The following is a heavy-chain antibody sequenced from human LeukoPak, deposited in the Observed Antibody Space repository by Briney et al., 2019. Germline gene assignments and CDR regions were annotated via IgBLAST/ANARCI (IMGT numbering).Heavy chain of an antibody. Sequence: PSQTLSLTCTVSGGSISSGSYYWSWIRQPAGKGLEWIGRSYTSGSTNYNPSLKSRVTISVDTSKNQFSLKLSSVTAADTAVYYCARDGYNYRRFDYWGQGTLVTVSS. V-gene: IGHV4-61*02. D-gene: IGHD5-24*01. CDR1: GGSISSGSYY. CDR2: SYTSGST. CDR3: ARDGYNYRRFDY. J-gene: IGHJ4*02.